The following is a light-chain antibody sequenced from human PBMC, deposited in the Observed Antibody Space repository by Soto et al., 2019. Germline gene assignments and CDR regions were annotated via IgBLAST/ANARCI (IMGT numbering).Light chain of an antibody. CDR2: AAS. CDR1: QGISSY. Sequence: DIQLTQSPSFLSASVGDRVTITYRASQGISSYLAWYQQKPGKAPKLLIYAASTLQSGVPSRFSGSGSGTEFTLTISSLQPEDFATYYCQQLNRYPPRMYSFGQGTKLEIK. J-gene: IGKJ2*01. CDR3: QQLNRYPPRMYS. V-gene: IGKV1-9*01.